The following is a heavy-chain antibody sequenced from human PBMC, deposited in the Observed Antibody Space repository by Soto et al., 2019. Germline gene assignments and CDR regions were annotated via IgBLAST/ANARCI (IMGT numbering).Heavy chain of an antibody. CDR3: VKDRVPGAYGNYYGMDV. Sequence: VGSLRLSCRVSGFTFNNSGMHWVRQAPGKGLEWMAVISYDGSDKYYADSVKGRVIISRDNSKNTLNLEMNRLRAEDTAIYYCVKDRVPGAYGNYYGMDVWGQGTTVTVSS. J-gene: IGHJ6*02. CDR2: ISYDGSDK. CDR1: GFTFNNSG. D-gene: IGHD5-12*01. V-gene: IGHV3-30*18.